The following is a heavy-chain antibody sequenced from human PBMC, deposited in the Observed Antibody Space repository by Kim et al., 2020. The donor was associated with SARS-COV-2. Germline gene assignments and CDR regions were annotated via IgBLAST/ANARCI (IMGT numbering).Heavy chain of an antibody. CDR3: ARDASEMDV. CDR2: SYI. Sequence: SYIYYADSVKGRFTISRDNAKNSLYLQMNSLRAEDTAVYYCARDASEMDVWGQGTTVTVSS. V-gene: IGHV3-21*01. J-gene: IGHJ6*02.